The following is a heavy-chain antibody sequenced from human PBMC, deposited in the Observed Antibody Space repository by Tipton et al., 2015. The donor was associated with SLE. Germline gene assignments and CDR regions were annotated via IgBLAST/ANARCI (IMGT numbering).Heavy chain of an antibody. CDR2: ISHSGST. D-gene: IGHD3-16*02. Sequence: TLSLTCAVSGYFFSSGYYWDWIRQPPGRGLEWIGDISHSGSTYYTPSLKSRVTISVDTSKNQFSLKLSPVTAADTAVYYCATQWSTFGGVIAHDAFDIWGQGTIVTLSS. J-gene: IGHJ3*02. CDR1: GYFFSSGYY. CDR3: ATQWSTFGGVIAHDAFDI. V-gene: IGHV4-38-2*01.